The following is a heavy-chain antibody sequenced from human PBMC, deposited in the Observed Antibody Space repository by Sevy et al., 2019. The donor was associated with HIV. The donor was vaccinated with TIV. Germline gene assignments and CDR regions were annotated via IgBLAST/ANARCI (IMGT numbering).Heavy chain of an antibody. CDR2: ISAENGHT. J-gene: IGHJ4*02. CDR1: SYSFSTYD. CDR3: ATKGIIAVGTLDY. D-gene: IGHD6-13*01. V-gene: IGHV1-18*03. Sequence: ASVKVSCKTSSYSFSTYDFIWVRQAPGQGLDWLGWISAENGHTLYAQRFQGRVTMTTDTSASEVYMELRNLRSDDMAIYYCATKGIIAVGTLDYWGQGTLVTVSS.